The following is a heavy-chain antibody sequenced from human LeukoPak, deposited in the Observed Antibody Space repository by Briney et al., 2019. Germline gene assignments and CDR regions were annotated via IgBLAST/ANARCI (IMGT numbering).Heavy chain of an antibody. V-gene: IGHV3-23*01. CDR2: ISGSGDNT. CDR3: ARGTRYYDSSGSQLGFDY. J-gene: IGHJ4*02. D-gene: IGHD3-22*01. CDR1: GFTFSTYS. Sequence: GGSLRLSCAASGFTFSTYSMNWVRQAPGKGLEWVSGISGSGDNTYYADSVKGRFTISRDNSKSTLYVQVNSLGTEDTAVYYCARGTRYYDSSGSQLGFDYWGQGTLVTVSS.